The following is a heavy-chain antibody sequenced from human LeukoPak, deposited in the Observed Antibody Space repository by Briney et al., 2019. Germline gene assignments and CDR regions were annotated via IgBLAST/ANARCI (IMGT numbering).Heavy chain of an antibody. CDR1: GFTFSIYG. CDR2: IRYDGSNK. CDR3: AKGMYYDILTGSIDY. J-gene: IGHJ4*02. D-gene: IGHD3-9*01. Sequence: GGSLRLSCAASGFTFSIYGMHWVRQAPGKGLEWVAFIRYDGSNKYYADSVKGRFTISRDNSKNTLYLQMNSLRAEDTAVYYCAKGMYYDILTGSIDYWGQGTLVTVSS. V-gene: IGHV3-30*02.